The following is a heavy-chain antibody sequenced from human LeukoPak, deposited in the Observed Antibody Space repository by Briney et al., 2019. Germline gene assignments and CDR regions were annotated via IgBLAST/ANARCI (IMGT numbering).Heavy chain of an antibody. Sequence: PSETLSLTCAVYGGSFSGYYWSWIRRPPGKGLEWIGEINHSGSTNYNPSLKSRVTISVDTSKNQFSLKLSSVTAADTAVYYCARVGGYCSSTSCYNWFDPWGQGTLVTVSS. CDR3: ARVGGYCSSTSCYNWFDP. CDR1: GGSFSGYY. J-gene: IGHJ5*02. CDR2: INHSGST. V-gene: IGHV4-34*01. D-gene: IGHD2-2*01.